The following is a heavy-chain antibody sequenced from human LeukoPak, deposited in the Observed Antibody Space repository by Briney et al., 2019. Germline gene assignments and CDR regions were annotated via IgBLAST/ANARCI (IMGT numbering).Heavy chain of an antibody. Sequence: PGGSLRLSCAASGFTFSDYYMSWIRQAPGKGLEWVSYISSSGSNIYYADSVKGRFTLSRDNAKNSLYLQMNSLRAEDTAVYYCARRGAPAGRDAFDIWGQGTMVTVSS. J-gene: IGHJ3*02. D-gene: IGHD6-13*01. CDR2: ISSSGSNI. V-gene: IGHV3-11*01. CDR3: ARRGAPAGRDAFDI. CDR1: GFTFSDYY.